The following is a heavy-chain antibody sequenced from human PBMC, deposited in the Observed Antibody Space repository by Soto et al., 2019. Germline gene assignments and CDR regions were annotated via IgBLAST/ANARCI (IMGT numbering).Heavy chain of an antibody. CDR1: GYTFTSYG. J-gene: IGHJ6*02. CDR3: ARIERYYYGMDV. V-gene: IGHV1-18*01. CDR2: ISAYNGNT. Sequence: ASVKVSCTASGYTFTSYGISWVRQAPGQGLEWMGWISAYNGNTNYAQKLQGRVAMTTDTSTSTAYMELRSLRSDDTAVYYCARIERYYYGMDVWGQGTTVTVSS.